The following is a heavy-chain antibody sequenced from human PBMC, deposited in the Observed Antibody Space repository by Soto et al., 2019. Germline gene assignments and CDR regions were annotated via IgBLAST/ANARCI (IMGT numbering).Heavy chain of an antibody. V-gene: IGHV3-21*01. CDR2: ISSSSSYI. CDR1: GFTFSSYS. CDR3: ARDRRYYDSSEPDAFDI. D-gene: IGHD3-22*01. J-gene: IGHJ3*02. Sequence: EVQLVKSGGGLVKLGGSLRLSCAASGFTFSSYSMNWVRQAPGKGLEWVSSISSSSSYIYYADSVKGRFTISRDNAKNSLYLQMNSLRAEDTAVYYCARDRRYYDSSEPDAFDIWGQGTMVTVSS.